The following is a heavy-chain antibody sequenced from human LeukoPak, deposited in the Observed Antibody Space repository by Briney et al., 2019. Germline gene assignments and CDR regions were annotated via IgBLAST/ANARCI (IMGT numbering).Heavy chain of an antibody. Sequence: SETLSLTCAVSGGSLTNDDWWNWVRQPAGKGLEWIGRLYTSGSTNYNASLKSRVTTSVDTSTNQFSLKLSSVTAADTAVYYCARDREHIVLLPGAKRKTWYFDYWGQGTLVTVSS. V-gene: IGHV4-61*02. J-gene: IGHJ4*02. CDR3: ARDREHIVLLPGAKRKTWYFDY. CDR1: GGSLTNDD. D-gene: IGHD2-2*01. CDR2: LYTSGST.